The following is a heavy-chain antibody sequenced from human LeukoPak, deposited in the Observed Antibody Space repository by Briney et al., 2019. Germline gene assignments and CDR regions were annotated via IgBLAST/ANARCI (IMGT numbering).Heavy chain of an antibody. J-gene: IGHJ3*02. Sequence: GGSLRLSCTASGFTFSSYGMSGVRQAPGKGLEWVSAISGGGGSTSYADPVKGRFTISRHNPKNTLYLQMNSLRDGDAAGYYCANPYYDSSTFDIWGQGTMVTVSS. CDR3: ANPYYDSSTFDI. V-gene: IGHV3-23*01. CDR2: ISGGGGST. CDR1: GFTFSSYG. D-gene: IGHD3-22*01.